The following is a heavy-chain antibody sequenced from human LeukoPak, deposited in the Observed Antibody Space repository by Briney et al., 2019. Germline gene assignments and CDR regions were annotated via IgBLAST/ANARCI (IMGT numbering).Heavy chain of an antibody. CDR2: INNSSRYI. J-gene: IGHJ6*02. D-gene: IGHD7-27*01. CDR1: EFTFNNYT. V-gene: IGHV3-21*01. CDR3: ARDLGIVYYYGMDV. Sequence: PGGSLRLSCAPSEFTFNNYTLNWVRQVPGKGLEWVPSINNSSRYISYADSVNGRFTISRDNAKNSLYLQMNSLRAEDTAVYYCARDLGIVYYYGMDVWGQGTTVIVSS.